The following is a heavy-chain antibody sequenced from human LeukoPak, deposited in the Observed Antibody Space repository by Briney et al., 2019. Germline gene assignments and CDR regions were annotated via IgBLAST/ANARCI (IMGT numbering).Heavy chain of an antibody. D-gene: IGHD4-17*01. Sequence: PGGSLRLSCAASGFTLSSYWMSWVRQAPGKGLEWVANIKQDGSEKYYVDSVKGRFTISRDNAKNSLYLQMNSLRAEDTAVYYCARDINYGDYDYWGQGTLVTVSS. V-gene: IGHV3-7*01. J-gene: IGHJ4*02. CDR2: IKQDGSEK. CDR3: ARDINYGDYDY. CDR1: GFTLSSYW.